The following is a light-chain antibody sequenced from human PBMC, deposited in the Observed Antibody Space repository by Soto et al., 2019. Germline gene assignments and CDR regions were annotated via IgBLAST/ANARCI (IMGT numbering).Light chain of an antibody. Sequence: EIVLTQSPATLSLSPGERATLSCGASQSVSSSYLAWYQHRPGQSPRLLIYATSSRATGIPDRFTGGGAGTGFTLTISRLEPEDSAVYYCQQYGSSPTFGGGTKVDIK. CDR3: QQYGSSPT. J-gene: IGKJ4*01. CDR1: QSVSSSY. V-gene: IGKV3-20*01. CDR2: ATS.